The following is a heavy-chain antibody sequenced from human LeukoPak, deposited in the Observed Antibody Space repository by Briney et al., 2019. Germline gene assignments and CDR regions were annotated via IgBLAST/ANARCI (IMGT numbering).Heavy chain of an antibody. CDR2: ISAYNGNT. CDR3: ARDARDVLLWFGEFSP. D-gene: IGHD3-10*01. J-gene: IGHJ5*02. CDR1: GYTFTSYG. V-gene: IGHV1-18*01. Sequence: ASVKVSCKASGYTFTSYGISWVRQAPGQGLEWMGWISAYNGNTNYAQKLQGRVTMTTDISTSTAYMELRSLRSDDTAVYYCARDARDVLLWFGEFSPWGQGTLVTVSS.